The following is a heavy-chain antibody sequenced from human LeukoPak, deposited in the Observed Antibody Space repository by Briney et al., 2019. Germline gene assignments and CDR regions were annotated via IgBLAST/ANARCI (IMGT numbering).Heavy chain of an antibody. V-gene: IGHV5-51*01. CDR2: IYPGDSDT. CDR1: GYSFTSYW. J-gene: IGHJ3*02. Sequence: GESLKISCKGSGYSFTSYWIGWVRQMPGKGLEWMGIIYPGDSDTRYSPSFQGQVTISADKSISTAYLQWSSLKASDTAMYYCARPVMVRGVHDAFDIWGQGTMVTASS. D-gene: IGHD3-10*01. CDR3: ARPVMVRGVHDAFDI.